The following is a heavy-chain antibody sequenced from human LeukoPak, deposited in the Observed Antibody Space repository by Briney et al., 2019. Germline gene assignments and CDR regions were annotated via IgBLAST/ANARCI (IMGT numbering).Heavy chain of an antibody. CDR2: IWYDGSNK. J-gene: IGHJ4*02. D-gene: IGHD3-10*01. CDR3: AKDPRYGSGSYDY. V-gene: IGHV3-33*06. CDR1: GFTFSSYG. Sequence: GSLRLSCAASGFTFSSYGMHWVRQAPGKGLEWVAVIWYDGSNKYYADSVKGRFTISRGNSKNTLYLQMNSLRAEDTAVYYCAKDPRYGSGSYDYWGQGTLVTVSS.